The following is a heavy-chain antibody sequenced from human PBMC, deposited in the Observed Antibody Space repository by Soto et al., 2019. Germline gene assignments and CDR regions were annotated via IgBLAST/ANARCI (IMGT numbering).Heavy chain of an antibody. D-gene: IGHD6-25*01. J-gene: IGHJ4*02. CDR3: ERDPGQSAAMAH. CDR1: GFIFKNYG. CDR2: IWHDGKNY. V-gene: IGHV3-33*01. Sequence: QVQLVESGGGVVQPGTSLRLSCAASGFIFKNYGMQWVRQAPGKGLEWVAVIWHDGKNYDYADSVKGRFTVSRDNGKNILYLQMNSLRAEATALYFCERDPGQSAAMAHWGQGTLVSVSS.